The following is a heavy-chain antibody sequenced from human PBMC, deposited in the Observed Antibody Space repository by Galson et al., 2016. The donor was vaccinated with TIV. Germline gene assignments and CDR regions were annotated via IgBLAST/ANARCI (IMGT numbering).Heavy chain of an antibody. J-gene: IGHJ4*02. CDR1: GGTFSSYA. V-gene: IGHV1-69*13. Sequence: SVKVSCKASGGTFSSYAISWVRQAPGQGLEWMGGIIPIFGTANYAQKFQGRVTITADESTSTAYMELSSLSSEDTAVYYCARDRGYSGYDWAFDYWGQGTLVTVSS. CDR2: IIPIFGTA. CDR3: ARDRGYSGYDWAFDY. D-gene: IGHD5-12*01.